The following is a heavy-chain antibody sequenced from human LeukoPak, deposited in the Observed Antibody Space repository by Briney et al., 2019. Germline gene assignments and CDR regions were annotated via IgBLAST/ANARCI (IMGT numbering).Heavy chain of an antibody. D-gene: IGHD2-2*01. Sequence: ASVKVSCKASGGTFSSYAISWERQAPGQGLEWMGGIIPIFGTANYAQKFQGRVTITADKSTSTAYMELSSLRSEDTAVYYCAVVPAAIGPNYGDYEDYWGQGTLVTVCS. CDR1: GGTFSSYA. J-gene: IGHJ4*02. V-gene: IGHV1-69*06. CDR3: AVVPAAIGPNYGDYEDY. CDR2: IIPIFGTA.